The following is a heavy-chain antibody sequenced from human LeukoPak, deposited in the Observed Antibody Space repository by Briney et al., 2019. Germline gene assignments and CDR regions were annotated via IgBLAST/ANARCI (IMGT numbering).Heavy chain of an antibody. CDR1: GGSISSGGHY. CDR3: ARVPVV. J-gene: IGHJ4*02. V-gene: IGHV4-31*03. CDR2: IYYTGST. Sequence: SQTLSLTCTVSGGSISSGGHYWSWIRQKPGKGQEWIGYIYYTGSTDYNPSLKSRVTISVDTSKNQFSLRLTSVTAADTAVYYCARVPVVWGQGTLVTVSS. D-gene: IGHD2-2*01.